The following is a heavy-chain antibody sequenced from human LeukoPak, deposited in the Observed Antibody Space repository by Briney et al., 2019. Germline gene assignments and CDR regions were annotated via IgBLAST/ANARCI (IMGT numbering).Heavy chain of an antibody. CDR3: AKDRGYSGYDPPDY. D-gene: IGHD5-12*01. CDR1: GFTFDDYA. J-gene: IGHJ4*02. Sequence: GGSLRLSCAACGFTFDDYAMHWVRQAPGKGMEWVSGISWNSGSIGYADSVKGRFTISRDNAKNSLYLQMNSLRAEDTALYYCAKDRGYSGYDPPDYWGQGTLVTVSS. V-gene: IGHV3-9*01. CDR2: ISWNSGSI.